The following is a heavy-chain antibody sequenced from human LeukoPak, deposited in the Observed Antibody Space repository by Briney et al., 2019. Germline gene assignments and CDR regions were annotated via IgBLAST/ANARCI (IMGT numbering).Heavy chain of an antibody. Sequence: SVKVSCKASGGTFSSCAISWVRQAPGQGLEWMGRIIPIFGTANYAQKFQGRVTITTDESTSTAYMELSSLRSEDTAVYYCARPARSCSGGSCHTLYFDYWGQGTLVTVSS. D-gene: IGHD2-15*01. CDR2: IIPIFGTA. CDR3: ARPARSCSGGSCHTLYFDY. J-gene: IGHJ4*02. V-gene: IGHV1-69*05. CDR1: GGTFSSCA.